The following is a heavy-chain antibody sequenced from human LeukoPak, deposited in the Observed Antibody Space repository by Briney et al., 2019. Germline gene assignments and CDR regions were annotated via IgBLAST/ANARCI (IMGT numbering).Heavy chain of an antibody. V-gene: IGHV1-2*02. D-gene: IGHD2-2*01. CDR2: INPNSGGT. CDR1: GYTFTGYY. CDR3: ARDLGGYCSSTSCKHFDY. J-gene: IGHJ4*02. Sequence: ASVKVSCKASGYTFTGYYMHWVRQAPGQGLEWMGWINPNSGGTNYAQKFQGRVTMTRDTSISTAYMELSRLRSDDTAVYYCARDLGGYCSSTSCKHFDYWGQGTLVTVSS.